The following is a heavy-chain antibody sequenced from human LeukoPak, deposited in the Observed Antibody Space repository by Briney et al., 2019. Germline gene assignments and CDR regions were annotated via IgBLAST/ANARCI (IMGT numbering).Heavy chain of an antibody. J-gene: IGHJ6*02. Sequence: PGGSLRLSCAASGFTFDNYAMHWVRQPPGKGLEGVCGIGWNGGSIGYAASVKGRFTISRDNARNSLYLQMNSLRPEDSALYYCAKVVVLKNYGMDVWGQGTTVTVSS. CDR2: IGWNGGSI. D-gene: IGHD2-15*01. CDR3: AKVVVLKNYGMDV. CDR1: GFTFDNYA. V-gene: IGHV3-9*01.